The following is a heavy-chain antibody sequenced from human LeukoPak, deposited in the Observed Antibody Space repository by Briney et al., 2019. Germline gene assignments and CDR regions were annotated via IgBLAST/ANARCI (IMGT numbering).Heavy chain of an antibody. Sequence: GSPRLSCAASGVTFRSYDMRWGCQATGKSLEWVSAIGTAGDTYYPGSVKGRFTISRENAKNSLYLQMNSLRAGDTAVYYCARVHTYYYGMDVWGQGTTVTVSS. CDR1: GVTFRSYD. V-gene: IGHV3-13*01. D-gene: IGHD3-16*01. CDR2: IGTAGDT. J-gene: IGHJ6*02. CDR3: ARVHTYYYGMDV.